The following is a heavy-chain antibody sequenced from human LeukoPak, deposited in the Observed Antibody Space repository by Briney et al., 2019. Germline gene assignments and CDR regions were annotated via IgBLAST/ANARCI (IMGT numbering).Heavy chain of an antibody. Sequence: ASVKVSCKASGYTFTSYDIHWVRQATGQGLEWMGWMNPNSGNTGYAQKFQGRVTMTRNTSISTAYMELSSLRSEDTAVYYCARGLMYYDFWSGYSSGMDVWGQGTTVTVSS. V-gene: IGHV1-8*01. CDR3: ARGLMYYDFWSGYSSGMDV. CDR1: GYTFTSYD. D-gene: IGHD3-3*01. J-gene: IGHJ6*02. CDR2: MNPNSGNT.